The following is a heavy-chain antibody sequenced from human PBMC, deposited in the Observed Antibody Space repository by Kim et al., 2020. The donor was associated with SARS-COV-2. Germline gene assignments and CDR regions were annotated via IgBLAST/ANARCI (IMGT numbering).Heavy chain of an antibody. CDR3: ARFGPYSYGMDV. J-gene: IGHJ6*02. D-gene: IGHD1-26*01. V-gene: IGHV4-39*07. Sequence: SSNPSLKSRVTISVDTSKNQFSLKLSSVTAADTAVYYCARFGPYSYGMDVWGQGTTVTVSS.